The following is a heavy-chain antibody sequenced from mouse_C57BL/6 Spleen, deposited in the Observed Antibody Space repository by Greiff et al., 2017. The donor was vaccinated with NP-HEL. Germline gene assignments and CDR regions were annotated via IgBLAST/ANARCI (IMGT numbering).Heavy chain of an antibody. V-gene: IGHV5-17*01. Sequence: EVQRVESGGGLVKPGGSLKLSCAASGFTFSDYGMHWVRQAPEKGLEWVAYISSGSSTIYYADTVKGRFTISRDNAKNTLFLQMTILRSEDTAMYYCARWGYESWFAYWGQGTLVTVSA. CDR1: GFTFSDYG. J-gene: IGHJ3*01. D-gene: IGHD2-2*01. CDR3: ARWGYESWFAY. CDR2: ISSGSSTI.